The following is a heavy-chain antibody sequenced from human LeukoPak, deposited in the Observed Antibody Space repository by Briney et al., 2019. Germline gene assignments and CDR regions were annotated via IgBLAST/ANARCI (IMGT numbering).Heavy chain of an antibody. J-gene: IGHJ2*01. CDR3: AKDGGRAPGGGIGSILPIDLDWYFDL. CDR1: GFTFSTYE. V-gene: IGHV3-30*02. Sequence: GGSLRLSCAASGFTFSTYEINWVRQAPGKGLEWVAFIRYDGSNQYYADSVKGRFTISRDNSKNTVYLQMNSLRAEDTALYFCAKDGGRAPGGGIGSILPIDLDWYFDLWGRGTLVTVSS. CDR2: IRYDGSNQ. D-gene: IGHD3-16*01.